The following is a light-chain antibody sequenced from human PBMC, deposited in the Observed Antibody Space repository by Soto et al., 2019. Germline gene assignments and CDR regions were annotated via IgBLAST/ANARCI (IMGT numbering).Light chain of an antibody. Sequence: DIRMTQSPSSLSASVGDRVTITCRAIQSISSYLNWYQQKPGKAPKLLIYAASSLQSGVPSRFSGSGSGTDFALTISSLQPEDFATYYCQQSYSTPRITFGQGTRLEIK. J-gene: IGKJ5*01. V-gene: IGKV1-39*01. CDR1: QSISSY. CDR3: QQSYSTPRIT. CDR2: AAS.